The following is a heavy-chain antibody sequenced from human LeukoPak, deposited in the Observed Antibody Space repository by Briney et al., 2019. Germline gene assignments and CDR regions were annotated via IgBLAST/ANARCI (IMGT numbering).Heavy chain of an antibody. CDR1: GFTFSSYA. J-gene: IGHJ4*02. CDR2: ISYDGSNK. Sequence: GRSLRLSCAASGFTFSSYAMHWVRQAPGKGLEWVAVISYDGSNKYYADSVKGRCTITRDTSKNTLYLQMNSLRAEDTAVYYCARERGYYGSGRYGADFDYWGQGTLVTVSS. D-gene: IGHD3-10*01. CDR3: ARERGYYGSGRYGADFDY. V-gene: IGHV3-30*04.